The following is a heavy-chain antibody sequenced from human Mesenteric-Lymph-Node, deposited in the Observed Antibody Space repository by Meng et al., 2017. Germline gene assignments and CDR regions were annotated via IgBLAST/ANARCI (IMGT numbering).Heavy chain of an antibody. CDR1: GFTFSSYA. D-gene: IGHD1-26*01. CDR3: AKVRVFSGSYSGSGWFDP. V-gene: IGHV3-23*01. CDR2: ISGSGGST. J-gene: IGHJ5*02. Sequence: GESLKISCAASGFTFSSYAMSWVRQAPGKGLEWVSAISGSGGSTYYADSVKGRFTISRDNSKNTLYLQMNSLRAEDTAVYYCAKVRVFSGSYSGSGWFDPWGQGTLVTVSS.